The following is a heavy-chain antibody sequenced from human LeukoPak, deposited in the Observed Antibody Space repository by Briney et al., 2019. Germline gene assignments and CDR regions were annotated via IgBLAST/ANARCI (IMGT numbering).Heavy chain of an antibody. CDR3: ARGGYSGSWPRNYYYYGMDV. J-gene: IGHJ6*04. CDR1: GGSFSGYY. CDR2: INHSGST. D-gene: IGHD6-13*01. V-gene: IGHV4-34*01. Sequence: PPETLSLTCAVYGGSFSGYYWSWIRQPPGKGLEWIGDINHSGSTNYNPSLKSRVTISVDTSKNQFSLKLSSVTAADTAVYYCARGGYSGSWPRNYYYYGMDVWGKGTTVTVSS.